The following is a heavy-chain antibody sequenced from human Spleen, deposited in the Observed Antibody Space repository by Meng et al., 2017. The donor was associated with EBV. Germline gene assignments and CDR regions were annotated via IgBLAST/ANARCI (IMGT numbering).Heavy chain of an antibody. J-gene: IGHJ5*02. CDR3: ARVRGTSGRSPGWFDP. CDR2: INHSGSI. CDR1: NVSLSVNY. V-gene: IGHV4-34*02. Sequence: HGQLTPWRAGSLNATAALSLTCAFYNVSLSVNYSSWIRQPPWKGLECIGEINHSGSIHYNPSLKSRVTISVDTAKNRFSLELSSVTAADTAVYYCARVRGTSGRSPGWFDPWGQGTLVTVSS. D-gene: IGHD6-19*01.